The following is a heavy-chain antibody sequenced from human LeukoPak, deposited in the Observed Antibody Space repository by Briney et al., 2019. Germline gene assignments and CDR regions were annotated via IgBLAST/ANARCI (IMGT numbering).Heavy chain of an antibody. Sequence: GGSLRLSCAASGFTFSSYSMNWVRQAPGKGLEWVSYISSGSSTIYYADSVKGRFTISRDNAKNSLYLQMNSLRAEDTAVYYCARADQYYYDSSGYPARGYYFDYWGQGTLVTVSS. CDR2: ISSGSSTI. D-gene: IGHD3-22*01. CDR1: GFTFSSYS. CDR3: ARADQYYYDSSGYPARGYYFDY. V-gene: IGHV3-48*01. J-gene: IGHJ4*02.